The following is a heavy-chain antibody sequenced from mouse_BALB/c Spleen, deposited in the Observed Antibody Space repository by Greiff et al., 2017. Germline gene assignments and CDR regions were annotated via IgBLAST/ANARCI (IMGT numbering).Heavy chain of an antibody. Sequence: QVQLKQSGAELMKPGASVKISCKATGYTFSSYWIEWVKQRPGHGLEWIGEILPGSGSTNYNEKFKGKATFTADTSSNTAYMQLSSLTSEDSAVYYCASWEGYDDYFDYWGQGTTLTVAS. CDR1: GYTFSSYW. CDR2: ILPGSGST. CDR3: ASWEGYDDYFDY. J-gene: IGHJ2*01. D-gene: IGHD2-2*01. V-gene: IGHV1-9*01.